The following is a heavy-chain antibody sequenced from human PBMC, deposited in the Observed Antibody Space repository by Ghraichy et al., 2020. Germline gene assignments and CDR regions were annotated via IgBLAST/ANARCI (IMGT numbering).Heavy chain of an antibody. V-gene: IGHV4-34*01. CDR2: INHSGST. CDR3: ARIVVVIAILRARNWFDP. Sequence: SETLSLTCAVYGGSFSGYYWSWIRQPPGKGLEWIGEINHSGSTNYNPSLKSRVTISVDTSKNQFSLKLSSVTAADTAVYYCARIVVVIAILRARNWFDPWGQGTLVTVSS. D-gene: IGHD2-21*01. J-gene: IGHJ5*02. CDR1: GGSFSGYY.